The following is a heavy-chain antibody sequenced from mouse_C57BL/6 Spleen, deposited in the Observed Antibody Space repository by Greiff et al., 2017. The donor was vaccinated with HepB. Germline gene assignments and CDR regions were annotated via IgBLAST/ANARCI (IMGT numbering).Heavy chain of an antibody. V-gene: IGHV2-6*03. J-gene: IGHJ4*01. CDR1: GFSLTSYG. D-gene: IGHD1-1*01. CDR2: IWSDGST. CDR3: ASYYYGSNYAMDY. Sequence: VQLQESGPGLVAPSQSLSITCTVSGFSLTSYGVHWVRQPPGKGLEWLVVIWSDGSTTYNSALKSRLSISKDNSKSQVFLKMNSLQTDDTAMYYCASYYYGSNYAMDYWGQGTSVTVSS.